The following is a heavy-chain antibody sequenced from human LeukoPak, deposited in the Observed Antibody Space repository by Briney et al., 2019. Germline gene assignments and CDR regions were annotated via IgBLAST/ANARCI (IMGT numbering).Heavy chain of an antibody. CDR3: AKGYDFWSGGIDY. V-gene: IGHV3-23*01. CDR2: ISGSGGST. D-gene: IGHD3-3*01. J-gene: IGHJ4*02. CDR1: GFTFSGYA. Sequence: GGSLRLSCAASGFTFSGYAMTWVRQAPGKGLEWVSYISGSGGSTDYADSVKGRFTISRDNSKNTLYLQMNSLRAEDTAVYYCAKGYDFWSGGIDYWGQGTLVTVSS.